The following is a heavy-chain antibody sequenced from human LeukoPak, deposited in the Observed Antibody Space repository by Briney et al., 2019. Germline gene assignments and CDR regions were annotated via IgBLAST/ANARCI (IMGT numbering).Heavy chain of an antibody. CDR2: INPNTGAT. V-gene: IGHV1-2*02. J-gene: IGHJ4*02. D-gene: IGHD7-27*01. CDR1: GYTVTAYY. Sequence: GASVKVSCKASGYTVTAYYMNWVRQAPGPGLEWMGWINPNTGATNYAQKFQGRVTMTRDTSISTAYMELSRLRSDDTAVYYCARDQTGDGFDCWGQGTLVTVSS. CDR3: ARDQTGDGFDC.